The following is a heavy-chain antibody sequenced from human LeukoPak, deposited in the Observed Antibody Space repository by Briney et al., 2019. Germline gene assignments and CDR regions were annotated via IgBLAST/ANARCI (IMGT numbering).Heavy chain of an antibody. CDR2: VSYDGSNK. V-gene: IGHV3-30*04. CDR3: ARVLRYCSGGNCYSGGLGYMDV. Sequence: GGSLRLSCEGSGFTFSSYAMHWVRQAPGKGLEWVAVVSYDGSNKYYADSVKGRFTISRDNSKNTLYLQMNSLRAEDTAVYYCARVLRYCSGGNCYSGGLGYMDVWGKGTTVTISS. D-gene: IGHD2-15*01. CDR1: GFTFSSYA. J-gene: IGHJ6*03.